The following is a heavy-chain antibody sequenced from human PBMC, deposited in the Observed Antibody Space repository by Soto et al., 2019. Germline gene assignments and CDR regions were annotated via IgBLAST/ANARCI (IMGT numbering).Heavy chain of an antibody. J-gene: IGHJ4*02. CDR3: ARGSTIVVVVAATQSSYYFDY. CDR2: INHSGST. V-gene: IGHV4-34*01. CDR1: GGSFXGYY. Sequence: SETLSLTCAVYGGSFXGYYWSWIRKPPGKGLEWIGEINHSGSTNYNPSLKSRVTISVDTSKNQFSLKLSSVTAADTAVYYCARGSTIVVVVAATQSSYYFDYWGQGTLVTVSS. D-gene: IGHD2-15*01.